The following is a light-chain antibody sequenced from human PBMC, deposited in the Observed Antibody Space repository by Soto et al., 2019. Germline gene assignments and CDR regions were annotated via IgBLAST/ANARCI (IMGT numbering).Light chain of an antibody. J-gene: IGKJ2*01. CDR1: QSVSK. CDR2: GAS. V-gene: IGKV3-15*01. CDR3: QQYNNWLYT. Sequence: EIVMTQSPATLSVTTGERATLSCRASQSVSKLAWYQQKPGQAPRLLIYGASTRATGIPARFSGSGSGTEFTLTISSLQFEDFAVYYCQQYNNWLYTFGPGTKLEIK.